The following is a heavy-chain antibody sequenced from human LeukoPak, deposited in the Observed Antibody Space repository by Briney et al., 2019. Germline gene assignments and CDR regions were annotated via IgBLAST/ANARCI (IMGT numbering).Heavy chain of an antibody. Sequence: PGGSPRLSCAASGFTFSSYAMSWVRQAPGKGLEWVSAISGSGGSTYYADSVKGRFTISRDNTKNTLYLQMNSLRAEDTAVYYCLIRAYSRYYNWFDPWGQGTLVTVSS. CDR3: LIRAYSRYYNWFDP. D-gene: IGHD6-13*01. V-gene: IGHV3-23*01. J-gene: IGHJ5*02. CDR1: GFTFSSYA. CDR2: ISGSGGST.